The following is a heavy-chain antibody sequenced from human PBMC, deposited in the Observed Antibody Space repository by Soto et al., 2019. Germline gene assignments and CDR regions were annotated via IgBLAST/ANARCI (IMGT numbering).Heavy chain of an antibody. D-gene: IGHD3-22*01. CDR3: ARAVDYYGSTGYYYDRAFDI. V-gene: IGHV3-53*01. CDR1: GFTVNSNY. J-gene: IGHJ3*02. Sequence: GGSLRLSCAASGFTVNSNYMSWVRQAPGKGLEWVSVIYSGGNTYYADSVKGRFTISRDNSKTMVYLQMNSLRVEDTAVYYCARAVDYYGSTGYYYDRAFDIWCQGTMVTVS. CDR2: IYSGGNT.